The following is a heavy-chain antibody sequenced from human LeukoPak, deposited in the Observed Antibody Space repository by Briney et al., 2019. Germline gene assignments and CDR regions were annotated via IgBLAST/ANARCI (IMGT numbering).Heavy chain of an antibody. D-gene: IGHD1-26*01. CDR2: ITPSGGST. J-gene: IGHJ5*02. V-gene: IGHV1-46*01. Sequence: GSVTLSCKASGYTFTNYYMHWVRQAPGQGLEWLGLITPSGGSTWYAQKFQGRVTITRDMSTSTDYMELSSLRSEDTAVYYCARDNSVGDYAWWFAPWGQGTLVTVSS. CDR3: ARDNSVGDYAWWFAP. CDR1: GYTFTNYY.